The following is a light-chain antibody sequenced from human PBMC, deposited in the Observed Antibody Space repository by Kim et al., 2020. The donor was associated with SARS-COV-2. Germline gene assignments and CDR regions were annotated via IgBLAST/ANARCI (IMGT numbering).Light chain of an antibody. CDR2: QDS. V-gene: IGLV3-1*01. J-gene: IGLJ2*01. CDR3: QAWDSSTAV. Sequence: SVSPVPTASITCSGVKLGDKYACWYQQKPGQSPVLVIYQDSKRPSGIPERFSGSNSGNTATLTISGTQAMDEADYYCQAWDSSTAVFGGGTQLTVL. CDR1: KLGDKY.